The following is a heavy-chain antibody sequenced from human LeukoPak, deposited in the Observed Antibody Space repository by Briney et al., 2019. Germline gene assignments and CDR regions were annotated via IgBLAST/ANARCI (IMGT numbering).Heavy chain of an antibody. J-gene: IGHJ4*02. D-gene: IGHD6-6*01. V-gene: IGHV3-23*01. CDR3: AKRVPYSSSSVYFDC. Sequence: GGSLRLSCAASGFTFTNYVMSWVRQAPGKGLEWVSAISDDGRSTYYADSVKGRFTISRDNSKNTLYLQMNNLRAEDTAFYYCAKRVPYSSSSVYFDCWGQGTLVTVSS. CDR2: ISDDGRST. CDR1: GFTFTNYV.